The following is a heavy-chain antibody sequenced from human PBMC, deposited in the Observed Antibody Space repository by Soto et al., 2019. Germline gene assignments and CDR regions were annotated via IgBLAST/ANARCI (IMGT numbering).Heavy chain of an antibody. CDR1: GYTFTSYD. Sequence: ASVKVSCKASGYTFTSYDINWVRQATGQGLEWMGWMNPNSGNTGYAQKFQGRVTMTRNTSISTAYMERGSLRSEDPAGYYCAGATSGYWGQGTLVTVSS. V-gene: IGHV1-8*01. J-gene: IGHJ4*02. CDR3: AGATSGY. CDR2: MNPNSGNT.